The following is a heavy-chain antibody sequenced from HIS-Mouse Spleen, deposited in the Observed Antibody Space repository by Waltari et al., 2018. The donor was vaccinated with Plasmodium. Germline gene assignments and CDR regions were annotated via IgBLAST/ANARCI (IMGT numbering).Heavy chain of an antibody. D-gene: IGHD6-13*01. CDR1: GFTFSSYG. V-gene: IGHV3-30*18. CDR2: ISNDGSNK. CDR3: AKDRRSSSWYVDY. Sequence: QVQLVESGGGVVQPGRSLRLSCAASGFTFSSYGMHWVRQAPGKGLEWGAVISNDGSNKYYADSVKGRFTISRDNSKNTLDLQMNSLRAEDTAVYYCAKDRRSSSWYVDYWGQGTLVTVSS. J-gene: IGHJ4*02.